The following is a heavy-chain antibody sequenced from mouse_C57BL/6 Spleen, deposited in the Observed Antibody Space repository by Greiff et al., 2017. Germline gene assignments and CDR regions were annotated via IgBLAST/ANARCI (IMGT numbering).Heavy chain of an antibody. V-gene: IGHV3-6*01. CDR1: GYSITSGYY. CDR2: ISYDGSN. J-gene: IGHJ3*01. Sequence: EVKLMESGPGLVKPSQSLSLTCSVTGYSITSGYYWNWIRQFPGNKLEWMGYISYDGSNNYNPSLKNRISITRDTSKNQFFLKLNSVTTEDTATYYCASSYYEYEGAWFAYWGQGTLVTVSA. CDR3: ASSYYEYEGAWFAY. D-gene: IGHD2-4*01.